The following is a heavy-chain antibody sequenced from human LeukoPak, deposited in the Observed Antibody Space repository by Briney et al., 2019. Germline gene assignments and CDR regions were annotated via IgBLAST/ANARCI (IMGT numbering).Heavy chain of an antibody. CDR1: GGSLSSSSYY. Sequence: SETLSLTCTVSGGSLSSSSYYWGWIRQPPGKGLEWIGSIYYSGSTYYNPSLQSRVNISTDTSRNQFSLKLSSVTAADTAVYYCARHDYYGSGILDYWGQGTLVTVSS. J-gene: IGHJ4*02. V-gene: IGHV4-39*01. CDR3: ARHDYYGSGILDY. CDR2: IYYSGST. D-gene: IGHD3-10*01.